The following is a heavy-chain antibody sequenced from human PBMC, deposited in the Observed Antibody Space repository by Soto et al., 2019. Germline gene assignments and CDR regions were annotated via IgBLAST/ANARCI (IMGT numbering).Heavy chain of an antibody. CDR3: ARRMVRGPVRDP. CDR2: INHSGST. Sequence: PLGTPSLPRAVYGGALSGYYLRWVPQPPGKGLEWIGEINHSGSTNYNPSLKSRVTISVDTSKNQFSLKLSSVTAADTAVYYCARRMVRGPVRDPWGQGTLVTVSS. V-gene: IGHV4-34*01. J-gene: IGHJ5*02. D-gene: IGHD3-10*01. CDR1: GGALSGYY.